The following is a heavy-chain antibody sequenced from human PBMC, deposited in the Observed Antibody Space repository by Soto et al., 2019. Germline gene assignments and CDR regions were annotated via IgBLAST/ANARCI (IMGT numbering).Heavy chain of an antibody. V-gene: IGHV3-49*04. CDR3: AKGVVATIWQGYYSDY. J-gene: IGHJ4*02. CDR1: GFVFGDYA. D-gene: IGHD5-12*01. Sequence: GGSLRLSCSASGFVFGDYAVTWVRQAPGKGLEWVGVVRSETYGGSTEYAASVKGRFRISRDDSQSIAYLQMNSLRAEDTAVNYCAKGVVATIWQGYYSDYWGQGTLVTVSS. CDR2: VRSETYGGST.